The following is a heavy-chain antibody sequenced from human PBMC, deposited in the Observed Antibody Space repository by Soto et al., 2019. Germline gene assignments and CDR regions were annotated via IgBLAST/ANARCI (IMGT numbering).Heavy chain of an antibody. CDR1: GGTFSSYA. CDR2: IIPIFGTA. CDR3: ARAYCSGGSCYPSGAFDI. V-gene: IGHV1-69*13. D-gene: IGHD2-15*01. Sequence: ASVKVSCKASGGTFSSYAISWVRQAPGQGLEWMGGIIPIFGTANYAQKFQGRVTITADESTSTAYTELSSLRSEDTAVYYCARAYCSGGSCYPSGAFDIWGQGTMVTVSS. J-gene: IGHJ3*02.